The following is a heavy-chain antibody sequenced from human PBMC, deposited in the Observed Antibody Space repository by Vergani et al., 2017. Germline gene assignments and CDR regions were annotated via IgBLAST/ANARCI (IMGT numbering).Heavy chain of an antibody. D-gene: IGHD3-10*01. CDR2: IWYDGSNK. Sequence: QVQLVESGGGVVQPGRSLRLLCAASGFTFSSYGMHWVRQAPGKGLEWVAVIWYDGSNKYYAESVKGRFTISRDNSKNTRYLQLNSLRAEDTAVYYCASGEFVEFTWYMDVWGKGTTVTVSS. V-gene: IGHV3-33*01. J-gene: IGHJ6*03. CDR3: ASGEFVEFTWYMDV. CDR1: GFTFSSYG.